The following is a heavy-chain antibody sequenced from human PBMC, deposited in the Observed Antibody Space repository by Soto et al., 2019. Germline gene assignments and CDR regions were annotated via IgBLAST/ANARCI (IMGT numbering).Heavy chain of an antibody. CDR2: IYYSGST. D-gene: IGHD3-16*02. CDR1: GESFWSLY. V-gene: IGHV4-39*01. CDR3: ASLARYCLWGSYHYYFDY. Sequence: SETMSLTCTVYGESFWSLYGGWVRQPPGKALEWIGSIYYSGSTLDNPSLKSRVTLSVDTPNNQFSLSLSSVTAADTAVYYCASLARYCLWGSYHYYFDYWGQGTLLTVSS. J-gene: IGHJ4*02.